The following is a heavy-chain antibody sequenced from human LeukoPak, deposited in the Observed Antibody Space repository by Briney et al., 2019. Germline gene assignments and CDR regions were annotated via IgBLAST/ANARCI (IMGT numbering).Heavy chain of an antibody. CDR3: AKASAAVVVNRYYFDY. CDR1: GFTFSSYG. Sequence: PGGSLRLSCAASGFTFSSYGMSWVRQAPGKGLEWVSGITWNSDTIAYADSVKGRFTISRDNAKNSLYLQMNSLRADDTALYYRAKASAAVVVNRYYFDYWGKGTLVTVSS. D-gene: IGHD6-19*01. CDR2: ITWNSDTI. V-gene: IGHV3-9*01. J-gene: IGHJ4*02.